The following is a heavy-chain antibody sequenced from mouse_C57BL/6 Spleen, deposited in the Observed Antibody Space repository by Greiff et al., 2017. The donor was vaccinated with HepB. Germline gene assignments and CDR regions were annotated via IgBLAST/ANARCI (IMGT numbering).Heavy chain of an antibody. CDR3: ARGGTGTRWYFDV. CDR2: IYPRSGNT. J-gene: IGHJ1*03. D-gene: IGHD4-1*01. CDR1: GYTFTSYG. Sequence: VKLMESGAELARPGASVKLSCKASGYTFTSYGISWVKQRTGQGLEWIGEIYPRSGNTYYNEKFKGKATLTADKSSSTAYMELRSLTSEDSAVYFCARGGTGTRWYFDVWGTGTTVTVSS. V-gene: IGHV1-81*01.